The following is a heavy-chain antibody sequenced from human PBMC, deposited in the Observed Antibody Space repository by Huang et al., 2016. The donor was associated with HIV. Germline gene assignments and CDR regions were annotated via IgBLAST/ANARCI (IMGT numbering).Heavy chain of an antibody. V-gene: IGHV3-48*02. Sequence: EVQLVESGGGLVQPGGSLTLSCAASGFTLSADSMNWVRQTPGKGLEWVTYINNNASKMFYAESVKVRFTISRDNAKNSLYLQMNSLRDDDTAVFYCATSYGYFPHWGQGTLVTVSS. CDR1: GFTLSADS. CDR3: ATSYGYFPH. CDR2: INNNASKM. J-gene: IGHJ1*01. D-gene: IGHD5-18*01.